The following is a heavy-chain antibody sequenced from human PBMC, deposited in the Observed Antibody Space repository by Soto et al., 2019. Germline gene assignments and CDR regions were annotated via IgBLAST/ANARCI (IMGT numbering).Heavy chain of an antibody. J-gene: IGHJ3*02. CDR2: IYYSGST. CDR3: ARRSIVVVPARGSDAFDI. Sequence: SETLSLTCTVSGGSISSSSYYWGWIRQPPGKGLEWIGSIYYSGSTYYNPSLKSRVTISVDTSKNQFSLKLSSVTAADTAVYYCARRSIVVVPARGSDAFDIWGQGTMVTVSS. V-gene: IGHV4-39*01. D-gene: IGHD2-2*01. CDR1: GGSISSSSYY.